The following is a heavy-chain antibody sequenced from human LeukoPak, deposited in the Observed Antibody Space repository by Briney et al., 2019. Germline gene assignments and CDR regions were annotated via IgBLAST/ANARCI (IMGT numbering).Heavy chain of an antibody. D-gene: IGHD3-9*01. V-gene: IGHV4-59*01. Sequence: SETLSLTCTVSGGSISSYYWSWIRQPAGKGLEWIGYIYYSGSTNYNPSLKSRVTISVDTSKNQFSLKLSSVTAADTAVYYCAREREYYDILTGYAPGWFDPWGQGTLVTVSS. CDR1: GGSISSYY. J-gene: IGHJ5*02. CDR2: IYYSGST. CDR3: AREREYYDILTGYAPGWFDP.